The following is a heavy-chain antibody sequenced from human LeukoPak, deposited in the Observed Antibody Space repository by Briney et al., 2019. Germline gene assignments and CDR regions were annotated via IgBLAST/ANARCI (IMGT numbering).Heavy chain of an antibody. CDR2: IYWNDDK. CDR1: GFSLSTSGVG. CDR3: AHSYVLYGDYVFELERTSMFFDY. V-gene: IGHV2-5*01. Sequence: SGPTLVKPTQTLTLTCTFSGFSLSTSGVGVGWICQPPGKALEWLALIYWNDDKRYSPSLKSRLTITKDTSKNQVVLTMTNMDPVDTATYYCAHSYVLYGDYVFELERTSMFFDYWGQGTLVTVSS. J-gene: IGHJ4*02. D-gene: IGHD4-17*01.